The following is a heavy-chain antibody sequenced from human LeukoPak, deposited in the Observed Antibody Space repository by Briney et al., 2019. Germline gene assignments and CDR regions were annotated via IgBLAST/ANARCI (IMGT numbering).Heavy chain of an antibody. V-gene: IGHV1-18*01. CDR3: ARVLGIQLWGSSDY. J-gene: IGHJ4*02. Sequence: ASVKVSSTASGYTFTSYGITWVRQAPGQGLERMGWISAYNGNTNYAQKFQDRVTMTTDTSTSTAYMELRSPRSDDTAMYYCARVLGIQLWGSSDYWGQGTLVTVSS. CDR2: ISAYNGNT. D-gene: IGHD5-18*01. CDR1: GYTFTSYG.